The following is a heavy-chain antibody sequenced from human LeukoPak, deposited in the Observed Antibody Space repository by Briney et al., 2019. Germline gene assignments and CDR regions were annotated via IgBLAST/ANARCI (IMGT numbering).Heavy chain of an antibody. CDR3: ARDGGYFRAFDI. V-gene: IGHV4-4*07. CDR1: GGSISSYY. J-gene: IGHJ3*02. Sequence: SEPLSLTCTVSGGSISSYYWSWIRPPAGKGLEWIGRIYTGGSTNYNPSLKSRVTMSVDTSKNQFSLKLSSVTAADTAVYYCARDGGYFRAFDIWGQGTMVTVSS. CDR2: IYTGGST. D-gene: IGHD3-16*01.